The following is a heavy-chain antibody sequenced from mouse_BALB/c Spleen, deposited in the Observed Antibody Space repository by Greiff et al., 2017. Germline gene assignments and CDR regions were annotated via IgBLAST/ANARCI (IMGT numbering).Heavy chain of an antibody. D-gene: IGHD1-1*01. J-gene: IGHJ3*01. V-gene: IGHV1S81*02. CDR1: GYTFTSYW. Sequence: VQLQQPGADLVKPGASVKLSCKASGYTFTSYWMHWVKQRPGQGLEWIGEINPSNGRTNYNEKFKSKATLTVDKSSSTAYMQLSSLTSEDSAVYYCASGYYGSSPPFAYWGQGTLVTVSA. CDR3: ASGYYGSSPPFAY. CDR2: INPSNGRT.